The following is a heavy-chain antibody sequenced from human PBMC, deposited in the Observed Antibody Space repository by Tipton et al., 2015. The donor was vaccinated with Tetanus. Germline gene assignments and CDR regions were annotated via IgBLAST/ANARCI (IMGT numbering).Heavy chain of an antibody. V-gene: IGHV3-30-3*01. D-gene: IGHD5-24*01. CDR1: GFTFTRYA. Sequence: LSLTCAASGFTFTRYAMHWVRQAPGRGLEWVAVITFDGSTKYYGDSVKGRFTLSRDNSQNTLYLQMNSLKVEDTAVYYCARRTNSGHVYNPLDLWGQGTMVTVSP. CDR3: ARRTNSGHVYNPLDL. J-gene: IGHJ3*01. CDR2: ITFDGSTK.